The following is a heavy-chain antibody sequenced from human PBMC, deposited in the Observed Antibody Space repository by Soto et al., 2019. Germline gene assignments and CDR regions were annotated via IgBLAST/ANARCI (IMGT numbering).Heavy chain of an antibody. CDR3: ASDTRYDSSGSYAFDI. D-gene: IGHD3-22*01. V-gene: IGHV1-3*01. J-gene: IGHJ3*02. CDR1: GYTFTSYA. Sequence: ASVKVSCKASGYTFTSYAMHWVRQAPGQRLEWMGWINAGNGNTKYSQKFQGRVTITRDTSASTAYMELSSLRSEDTAVYYCASDTRYDSSGSYAFDIWGQGTMVTVSS. CDR2: INAGNGNT.